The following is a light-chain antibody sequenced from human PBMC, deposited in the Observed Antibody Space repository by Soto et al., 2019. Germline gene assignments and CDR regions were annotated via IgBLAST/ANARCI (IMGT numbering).Light chain of an antibody. V-gene: IGLV2-11*01. Sequence: QSALTQPRSVSESPGQSVIISCIGTSRDLGAFKSVSWYQQHPAKAPKLLIYDVTLRPSGVPDRFSGSKSGNAASLTISGLQTEDEADYYCCSYAGSYVVFGGGTKLTVL. CDR2: DVT. CDR1: SRDLGAFKS. J-gene: IGLJ2*01. CDR3: CSYAGSYVV.